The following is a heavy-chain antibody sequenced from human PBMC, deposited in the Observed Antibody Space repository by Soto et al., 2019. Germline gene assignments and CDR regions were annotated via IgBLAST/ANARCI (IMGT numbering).Heavy chain of an antibody. Sequence: EVQLVESGGGLVQPGGSLRLSCAASGFTFSSYSMNWVRQAPGKGLEWVSYISSSSSTIYYADSVKGRFTISRDNAKNSLYLQMNSLRDEGTAVYYCARVWFGELFLFDYWGQGTLVTVSS. D-gene: IGHD3-10*01. J-gene: IGHJ4*02. CDR3: ARVWFGELFLFDY. V-gene: IGHV3-48*02. CDR2: ISSSSSTI. CDR1: GFTFSSYS.